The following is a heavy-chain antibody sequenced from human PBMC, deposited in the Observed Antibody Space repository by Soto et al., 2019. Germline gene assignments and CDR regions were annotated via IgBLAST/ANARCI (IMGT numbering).Heavy chain of an antibody. CDR3: ARVNEYYVLLAGYYMGRGFGY. J-gene: IGHJ4*02. Sequence: QVQLQESGPGLVKPSQTLSLTCTVSGGSISSGDYYWSWIRQPPGKGLEWIGYIYYSGTTYYNPSRKRRVTISVDTSKIQFSQKLSSVTAADAAVYYGARVNEYYVLLAGYYMGRGFGYWGQGTLVTVSS. V-gene: IGHV4-30-4*01. CDR1: GGSISSGDYY. D-gene: IGHD3-9*01. CDR2: IYYSGTT.